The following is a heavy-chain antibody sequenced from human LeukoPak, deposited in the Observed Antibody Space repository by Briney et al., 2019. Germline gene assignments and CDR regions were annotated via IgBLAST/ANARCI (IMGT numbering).Heavy chain of an antibody. V-gene: IGHV1-2*02. CDR3: ARGYCSGGSCYSAEYFQH. D-gene: IGHD2-15*01. Sequence: ASVKVSCKASGYTFTGYYMHWVRQAPGQGLEWMGWINPNSGGTNYAQKFQGRVTMTRDTPISTAYMELSRLRSDDTAVYYCARGYCSGGSCYSAEYFQHWGQGTLVTVSS. J-gene: IGHJ1*01. CDR2: INPNSGGT. CDR1: GYTFTGYY.